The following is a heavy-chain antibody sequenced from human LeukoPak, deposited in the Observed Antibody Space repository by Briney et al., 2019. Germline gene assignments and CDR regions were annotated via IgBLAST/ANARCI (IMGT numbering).Heavy chain of an antibody. CDR3: ARDQPGSYYYDSSGYYSL. CDR1: GGSFSGYY. D-gene: IGHD3-22*01. Sequence: PSETLSLTCAVYGGSFSGYYWSWVRQAPGKGLEWVANIKQDGSEKYYVDSVKGRFTISRDNAKNSLYLQMNSLRAEDTAVYYCARDQPGSYYYDSSGYYSLWGQGTLVTVSS. V-gene: IGHV3-7*03. CDR2: IKQDGSEK. J-gene: IGHJ4*02.